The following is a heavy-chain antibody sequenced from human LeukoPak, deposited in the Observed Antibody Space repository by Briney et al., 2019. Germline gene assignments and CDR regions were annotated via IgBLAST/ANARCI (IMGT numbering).Heavy chain of an antibody. V-gene: IGHV4-59*01. J-gene: IGHJ3*02. CDR1: GGSISSYY. CDR3: ARQQYYDILTGYYLYAFDI. D-gene: IGHD3-9*01. CDR2: IYYSGST. Sequence: SETLSLTCTVSGGSISSYYWSWIRQPPGKGLEWIGYIYYSGSTNYNPSLKSRVIISVDTSKNQFSLKLSSVTPADTAVYYCARQQYYDILTGYYLYAFDIWGQGTMVTVSS.